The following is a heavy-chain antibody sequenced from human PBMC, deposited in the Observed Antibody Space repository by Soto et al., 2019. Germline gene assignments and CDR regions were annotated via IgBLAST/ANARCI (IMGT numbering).Heavy chain of an antibody. V-gene: IGHV3-48*01. CDR1: GFTFSSYS. Sequence: EVQLVESGGGLVQPGGSLRLSCAASGFTFSSYSMNWVRQAPGKGLEWVSYISSSSNTIYYADSVKGRFTISRDNAKNSLYLQMNSLRAEDTAVYYCARHIVGVTSRDSDAFDIWGQGTMVTVSS. CDR3: ARHIVGVTSRDSDAFDI. J-gene: IGHJ3*02. D-gene: IGHD2-21*02. CDR2: ISSSSNTI.